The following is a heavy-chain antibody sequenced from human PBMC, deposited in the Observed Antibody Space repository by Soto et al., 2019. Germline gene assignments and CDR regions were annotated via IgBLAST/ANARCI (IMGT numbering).Heavy chain of an antibody. J-gene: IGHJ5*02. V-gene: IGHV4-34*01. Sequence: QVQLQQWGAGLLKPSETLSLTCAVYGGSFSGYYWSWIRQPPGKGLEWIGEINHSGSTNYNPSLKSRVTISVDTSKNQFSLKLSSVTAADTAVYYCARGPGLLRFLEWLALSDGFDPWGQGTLVTVSS. CDR2: INHSGST. CDR1: GGSFSGYY. D-gene: IGHD3-3*01. CDR3: ARGPGLLRFLEWLALSDGFDP.